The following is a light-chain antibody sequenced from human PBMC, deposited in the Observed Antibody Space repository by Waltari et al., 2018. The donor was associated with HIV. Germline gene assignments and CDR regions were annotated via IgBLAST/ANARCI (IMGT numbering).Light chain of an antibody. Sequence: QAALNQPASVSGSPGQSITIPCTGTSSDVGGYNYVSWYQQHPGKAPKLMIYEVSNRPSGVSNRFSGSKSGNTASLTISGLQAEDEADYYCSSYTSSSTPVFGTGTKVTVL. J-gene: IGLJ1*01. V-gene: IGLV2-14*01. CDR1: SSDVGGYNY. CDR3: SSYTSSSTPV. CDR2: EVS.